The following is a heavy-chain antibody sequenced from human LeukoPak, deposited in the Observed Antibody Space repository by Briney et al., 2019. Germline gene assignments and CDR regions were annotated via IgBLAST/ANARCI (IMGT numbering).Heavy chain of an antibody. J-gene: IGHJ3*02. D-gene: IGHD5-12*01. CDR3: ARGGSSGQDWYGFDI. V-gene: IGHV1-2*02. CDR1: GFTFTGYY. Sequence: ASVRVSCKTSGFTFTGYYVQWVRQAPGQGPEWVGWMYFNSGATRFAPKFQGRVTMTRDTSISTAYMEFSSLRSDDTAMYYCARGGSSGQDWYGFDIWGQGTMLTVSS. CDR2: MYFNSGAT.